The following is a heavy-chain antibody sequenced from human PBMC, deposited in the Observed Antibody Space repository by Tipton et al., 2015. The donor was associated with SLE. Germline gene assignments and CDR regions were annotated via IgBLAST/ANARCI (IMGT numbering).Heavy chain of an antibody. D-gene: IGHD3-16*01. CDR2: IYYSGDT. CDR1: GGSMTGSY. J-gene: IGHJ4*02. CDR3: ARDQVGVGDFDY. Sequence: TLSLTCSVSGGSMTGSYWSWVRQPPGRGLEWIGSIYYSGDTHYNPSLNSRVTMSADTSKNQFSLKLISATAADTAVYYCARDQVGVGDFDYWGQGTLVTVSS. V-gene: IGHV4-59*01.